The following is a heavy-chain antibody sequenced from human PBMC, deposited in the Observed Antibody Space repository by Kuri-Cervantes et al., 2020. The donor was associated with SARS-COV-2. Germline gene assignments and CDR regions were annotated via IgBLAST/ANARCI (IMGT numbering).Heavy chain of an antibody. CDR1: GGPISSYY. CDR3: ARMGTYDSSGYGDY. J-gene: IGHJ4*02. D-gene: IGHD3-22*01. V-gene: IGHV4-59*12. CDR2: IYYSGST. Sequence: GSLRLSCTVSGGPISSYYWSWIRQPPGKGLEWIGYIYYSGSTKYNPSLKSRVTISVDTSKNQFSLKLSPVTAADTAVYYCARMGTYDSSGYGDYWGQGTLVTVSS.